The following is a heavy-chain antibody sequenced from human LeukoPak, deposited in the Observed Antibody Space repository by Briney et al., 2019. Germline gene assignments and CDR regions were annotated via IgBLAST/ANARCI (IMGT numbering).Heavy chain of an antibody. CDR1: GGSFSNYV. CDR3: ARGLVGAKQLFVY. CDR2: INPNSGGT. V-gene: IGHV1-2*02. J-gene: IGHJ4*02. Sequence: GASVKVSCKASGGSFSNYVITWVRQAPGQGLEWMGWINPNSGGTNYAQKFQGRVTMTRDTSISTAYMELSRLRSDDTAVYYCARGLVGAKQLFVYWGQGTLVTVSS. D-gene: IGHD1-26*01.